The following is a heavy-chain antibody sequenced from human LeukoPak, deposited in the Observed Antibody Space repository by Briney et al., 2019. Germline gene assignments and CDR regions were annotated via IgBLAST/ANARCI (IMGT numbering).Heavy chain of an antibody. Sequence: PGGSLRLSCAASGFTFDDYAMHWVRQAPGKGLEWVSGISWNSGSVGYADSVKGRFTISRDNAKNSLYLQMNSLRTEDTALYYCAKDLSLNRYSYGSSFDYWGQGTLVTVSS. V-gene: IGHV3-9*01. CDR3: AKDLSLNRYSYGSSFDY. J-gene: IGHJ4*02. D-gene: IGHD5-18*01. CDR2: ISWNSGSV. CDR1: GFTFDDYA.